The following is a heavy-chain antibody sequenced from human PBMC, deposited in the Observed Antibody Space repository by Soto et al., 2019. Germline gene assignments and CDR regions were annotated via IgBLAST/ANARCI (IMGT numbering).Heavy chain of an antibody. CDR3: ARVASDYINSADH. CDR1: GFIFNAFA. J-gene: IGHJ4*02. D-gene: IGHD4-4*01. V-gene: IGHV3-23*01. CDR2: IGGSGGNT. Sequence: GGSLRLSCAASGFIFNAFAMTWVRQAPGKGLEWVSAIGGSGGNTYYAASVKGRFTISRDNSKDTVDLEMNRLRVDDTAVYFCARVASDYINSADHWGQGILVTVSS.